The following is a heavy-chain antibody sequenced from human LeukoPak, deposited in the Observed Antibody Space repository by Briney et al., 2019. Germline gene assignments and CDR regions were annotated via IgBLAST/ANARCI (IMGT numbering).Heavy chain of an antibody. CDR3: ARVDTAMVRPFDY. Sequence: PGGSLRLSCAASGFTFSSYWMSWVRQAPGKGLEWVANIKQDGSEKYYVDSVKGRFTITRDNAKNSLYLQMNSLRDEDTAVYYCARVDTAMVRPFDYWGQGTLVTVSS. CDR1: GFTFSSYW. CDR2: IKQDGSEK. J-gene: IGHJ4*02. D-gene: IGHD5-18*01. V-gene: IGHV3-7*03.